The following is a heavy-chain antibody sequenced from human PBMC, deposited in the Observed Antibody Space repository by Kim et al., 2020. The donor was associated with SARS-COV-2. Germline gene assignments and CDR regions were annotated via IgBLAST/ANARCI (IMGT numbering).Heavy chain of an antibody. J-gene: IGHJ4*02. CDR2: IRIKTYGATT. D-gene: IGHD3-16*01. CDR3: SRAFGANSHFDF. CDR1: GFTSGDYA. V-gene: IGHV3-49*04. Sequence: GGSLRLSCTASGFTSGDYAMSWVRQAPGKGLEWLGLIRIKTYGATTEYAASVKGRFTISRDDSKSIAYLQMHSLKTEDTAVYYCSRAFGANSHFDFWGQGTLVTVSS.